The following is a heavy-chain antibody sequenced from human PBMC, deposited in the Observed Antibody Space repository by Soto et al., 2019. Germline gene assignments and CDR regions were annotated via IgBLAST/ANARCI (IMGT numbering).Heavy chain of an antibody. V-gene: IGHV4-59*01. J-gene: IGHJ6*02. D-gene: IGHD2-21*02. CDR3: ARDLWGYCGTDCYPLDV. Sequence: PSETLSLTCTVSGGSISSYYWSWIRQPPGKGLEWIGYIYYTGSTNYNPSLKSRVTISIDTSKNQVSLKVNSVTAADTAVYYCARDLWGYCGTDCYPLDVWGQGTTVTVS. CDR2: IYYTGST. CDR1: GGSISSYY.